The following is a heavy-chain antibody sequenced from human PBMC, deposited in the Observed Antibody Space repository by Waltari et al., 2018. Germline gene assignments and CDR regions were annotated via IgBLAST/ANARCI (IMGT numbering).Heavy chain of an antibody. V-gene: IGHV3-23*01. CDR1: GFTFDTHA. Sequence: EVQLLESGGVLVHPGGSLRLSCAASGFTFDTHAMTGVRQAPGKGWEWVAYITGRGSTVHYADSVKGRFIISGDNSNKTLYLQINSLRAEDTALYYCARSGNSAWYFGVFLDYWGQGSRVTVSS. CDR3: ARSGNSAWYFGVFLDY. CDR2: ITGRGSTV. J-gene: IGHJ4*02. D-gene: IGHD6-19*01.